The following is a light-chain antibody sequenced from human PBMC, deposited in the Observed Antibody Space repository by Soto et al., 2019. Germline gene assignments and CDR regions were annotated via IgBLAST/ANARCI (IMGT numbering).Light chain of an antibody. V-gene: IGKV3-15*01. CDR3: QQYNNWPLT. Sequence: DIEMTQSPATLSVSPGERATLSCRASQRVFSDLAWYQQKPGQAPRLLIYRASTRATAIPARFSGSGSGTEFTLTISSLQSEDFAVYYCQQYNNWPLTFGGGTKVEIK. CDR2: RAS. J-gene: IGKJ4*01. CDR1: QRVFSD.